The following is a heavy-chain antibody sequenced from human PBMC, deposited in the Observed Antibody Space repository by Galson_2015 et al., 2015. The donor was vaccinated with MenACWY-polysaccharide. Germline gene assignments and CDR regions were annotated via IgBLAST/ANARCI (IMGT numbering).Heavy chain of an antibody. D-gene: IGHD2-2*01. CDR1: GFTFSNYA. J-gene: IGHJ4*02. Sequence: SLRLSCAASGFTFSNYAMSWVRQAPGKGLEWVSSISSSGSNKNYADSVVGRFTISRDNAKNTLYLQMNSLRAADTAVYYCARGGCSTGKYQFDYWGQGTLVTVSS. CDR3: ARGGCSTGKYQFDY. CDR2: ISSSGSNK. V-gene: IGHV3-23*01.